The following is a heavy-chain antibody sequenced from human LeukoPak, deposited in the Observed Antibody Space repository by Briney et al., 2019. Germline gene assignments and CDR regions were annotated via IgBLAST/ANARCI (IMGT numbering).Heavy chain of an antibody. CDR1: GYSISSGYY. D-gene: IGHD3-22*01. CDR2: IYHSGST. V-gene: IGHV4-38-2*02. J-gene: IGHJ6*03. Sequence: PSETLSLTCTVSGYSISSGYYWGWIWQPPGKGLEWIGSIYHSGSTYYNPSLKSRVTISVDTSKNQFSLKLSSVTAADTAVYYCASSRRDSSGYYYGRPDYYYHYMDVWGKGTTVTISS. CDR3: ASSRRDSSGYYYGRPDYYYHYMDV.